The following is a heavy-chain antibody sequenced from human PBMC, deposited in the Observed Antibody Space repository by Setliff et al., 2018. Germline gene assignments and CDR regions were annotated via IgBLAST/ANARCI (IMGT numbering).Heavy chain of an antibody. CDR2: IYSGGGT. Sequence: GGSLRLSCAASGFTVSSNHISWVRQAPGKGLEWVSVIYSGGGTYYADSVKGRFTISRDNSKNTLYLQMNSLRAEDTAVYYCASNYGLGTHYLDYWGQGTLVTSPQ. J-gene: IGHJ4*02. V-gene: IGHV3-53*01. D-gene: IGHD3-10*01. CDR1: GFTVSSNH. CDR3: ASNYGLGTHYLDY.